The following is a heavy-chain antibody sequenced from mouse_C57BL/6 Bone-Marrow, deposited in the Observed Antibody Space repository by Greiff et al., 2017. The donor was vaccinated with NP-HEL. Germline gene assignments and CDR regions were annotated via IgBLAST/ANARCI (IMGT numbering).Heavy chain of an antibody. J-gene: IGHJ1*03. V-gene: IGHV1-82*01. CDR3: VLLLRLPWYFDV. D-gene: IGHD1-1*01. CDR1: GYAFSSSW. Sequence: QVQLKESGPELVKPGASVKISCKASGYAFSSSWMNWVKQRPGKGLEWIGRIYPGDGDTNYNGKFKGTATLTDDKSYSTAFMHLSSLTSEDSAVYVCVLLLRLPWYFDVWGTGTTVTVSS. CDR2: IYPGDGDT.